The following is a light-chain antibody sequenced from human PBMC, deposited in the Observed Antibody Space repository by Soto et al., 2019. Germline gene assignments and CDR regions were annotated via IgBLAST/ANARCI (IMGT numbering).Light chain of an antibody. CDR1: SSDVGGYKY. V-gene: IGLV2-14*01. J-gene: IGLJ1*01. CDR2: EVS. CDR3: SSDTSSSPCV. Sequence: QSVLTQPASVSGSPGQSSTISCTGTSSDVGGYKYVSWYQQHPGKAPKLMIYEVSNRPSGVANRFSGSKSGNMASLTISGLQAEDEADYYCSSDTSSSPCVFGTGTKVTVL.